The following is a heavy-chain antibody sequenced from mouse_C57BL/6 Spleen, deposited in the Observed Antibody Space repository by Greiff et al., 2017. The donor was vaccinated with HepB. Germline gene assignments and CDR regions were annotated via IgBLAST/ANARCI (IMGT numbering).Heavy chain of an antibody. CDR2: ISYDGSN. V-gene: IGHV3-6*01. D-gene: IGHD4-1*01. CDR1: GYSITSGYY. CDR3: ARGDWEAY. J-gene: IGHJ3*01. Sequence: EVKLQESGPGLVKPSQSLSLTCSVTGYSITSGYYWNWIRQFPGNKLEWMGYISYDGSNNYNPSLKNRISITRDTSKNQFFLKLNSVTTEDTATYYCARGDWEAYWGQGTLVTVSA.